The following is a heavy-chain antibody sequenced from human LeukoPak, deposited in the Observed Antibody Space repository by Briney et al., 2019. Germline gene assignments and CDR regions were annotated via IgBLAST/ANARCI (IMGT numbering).Heavy chain of an antibody. V-gene: IGHV3-48*01. Sequence: GSLRLSCAAPGFTFSSYSMNWVRQAPGKGLEWVSYISSSSSTIYYADSVKGRFTISRDNAKNSLYLQMNSLRAEDTAVYYCARDLYSYGYVCAFDIAGQGTMVTVSS. CDR3: ARDLYSYGYVCAFDI. D-gene: IGHD5-18*01. J-gene: IGHJ3*02. CDR1: GFTFSSYS. CDR2: ISSSSSTI.